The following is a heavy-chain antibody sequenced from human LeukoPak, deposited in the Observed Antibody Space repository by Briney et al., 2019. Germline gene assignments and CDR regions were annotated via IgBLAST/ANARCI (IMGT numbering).Heavy chain of an antibody. D-gene: IGHD6-19*01. CDR2: IYYSGST. CDR3: ARRVAVAGSYWYFDL. V-gene: IGHV4-59*08. J-gene: IGHJ2*01. Sequence: NASETLSLTCTVSGGPISSYYWSWIRQPPGKGLEWIGYIYYSGSTNYNPSLKSRVTISVDTSKNQFSLKLSSVTAADTAVYYCARRVAVAGSYWYFDLWGRGTLVTVSS. CDR1: GGPISSYY.